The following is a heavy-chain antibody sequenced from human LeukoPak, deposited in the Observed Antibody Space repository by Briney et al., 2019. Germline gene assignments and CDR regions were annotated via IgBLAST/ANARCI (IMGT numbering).Heavy chain of an antibody. CDR3: AGIGWDSSSFFFGDAFDI. CDR2: ISSSGSTI. J-gene: IGHJ3*02. D-gene: IGHD6-13*01. CDR1: GFTFSDYY. V-gene: IGHV3-11*04. Sequence: PGGSLRLSCAASGFTFSDYYMSWIRQAPGKGLEWVSYISSSGSTIYYADSVKGRFTISRDNAKNSLYLQMNSLRAEDTAVYYCAGIGWDSSSFFFGDAFDIWGQGTMVTVSS.